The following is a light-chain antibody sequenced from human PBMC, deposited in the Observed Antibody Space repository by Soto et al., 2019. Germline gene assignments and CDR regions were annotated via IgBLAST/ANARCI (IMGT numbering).Light chain of an antibody. CDR3: SSFTTSGTWV. Sequence: QSALTQPASVSGSPGQSITISCAGTSSDIGRYNYVSWYQQHPGRAPKLMIYEVTNRPSGVSNRFSGSKSGNTASLTLSGLQAEDEADYYCSSFTTSGTWVFGGGTKLTVL. V-gene: IGLV2-14*01. CDR1: SSDIGRYNY. J-gene: IGLJ3*02. CDR2: EVT.